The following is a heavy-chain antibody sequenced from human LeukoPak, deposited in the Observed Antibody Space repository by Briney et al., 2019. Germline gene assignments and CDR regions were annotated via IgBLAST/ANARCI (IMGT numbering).Heavy chain of an antibody. CDR2: IRYDGSSK. CDR3: AKDDAGDSSSWYYRERENAFDI. D-gene: IGHD6-13*01. J-gene: IGHJ3*02. Sequence: PGGSLRLSCAASGFTFSSYGIHWVRQAPGKGLEWVAFIRYDGSSKYYADSVKGRFTISRDNPKNTLYLQMNSLRAEDTAVYYCAKDDAGDSSSWYYRERENAFDIWGQGTMVTVAS. CDR1: GFTFSSYG. V-gene: IGHV3-30*02.